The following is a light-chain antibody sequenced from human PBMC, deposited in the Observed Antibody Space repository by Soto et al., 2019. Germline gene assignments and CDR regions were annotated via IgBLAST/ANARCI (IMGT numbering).Light chain of an antibody. CDR1: ESIFFSSNSKNY. V-gene: IGKV4-1*01. CDR3: QQYYTSPDT. Sequence: DIVMTQSPDSVTVSLGERATINCKSSESIFFSSNSKNYLTWYQQKPGQPPKLLIYWATTRESGVPDRFSGSGSGTDFTLTISSLQAEDVAVYYCQQYYTSPDTFGQGTKLEIK. J-gene: IGKJ2*01. CDR2: WAT.